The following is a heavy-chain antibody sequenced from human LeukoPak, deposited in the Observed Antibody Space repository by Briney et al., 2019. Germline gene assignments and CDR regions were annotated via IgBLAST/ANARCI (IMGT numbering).Heavy chain of an antibody. V-gene: IGHV1-18*01. J-gene: IGHJ4*02. D-gene: IGHD3-16*01. CDR1: GYTFTSYD. CDR2: ISGYNGDT. Sequence: GASVKVSCKASGYTFTSYDINWVRQARGQGLQWMGWISGYNGDTKYAQKLQGRVTMTTDTSTNTAYMDLRRLRSDDTAVYYCARNWGAGHPINFDYWGQGTLVTVSS. CDR3: ARNWGAGHPINFDY.